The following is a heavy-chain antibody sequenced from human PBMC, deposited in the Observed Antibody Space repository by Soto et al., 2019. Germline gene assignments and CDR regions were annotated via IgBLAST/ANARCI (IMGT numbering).Heavy chain of an antibody. V-gene: IGHV3-30-3*01. Sequence: QVQLAESGGGVVQPGRSLRLSCAASGFSFSISPMHWVRQAPGKGPEWVALISYDGTNKFYADSVKGRFTISRDNSKSTLYLQVDSLRPEDAAVYYCARDPKTSGGQHWAFNYFDSWGQGTLVTVSS. J-gene: IGHJ4*02. CDR3: ARDPKTSGGQHWAFNYFDS. CDR2: ISYDGTNK. CDR1: GFSFSISP. D-gene: IGHD7-27*01.